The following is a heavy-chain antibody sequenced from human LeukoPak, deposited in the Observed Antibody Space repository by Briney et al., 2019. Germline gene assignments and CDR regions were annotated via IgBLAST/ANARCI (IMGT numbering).Heavy chain of an antibody. Sequence: GSSVKVSCKASGGTFSSYAISWVRQAPGQGLEWMGRIIPILGIANYAQKFQGRVTITADKSTSTAYMELSSLRSEDTAVYYCARAPDYEVAFDIWGQGTMVTVSS. D-gene: IGHD4-17*01. CDR2: IIPILGIA. J-gene: IGHJ3*02. V-gene: IGHV1-69*04. CDR3: ARAPDYEVAFDI. CDR1: GGTFSSYA.